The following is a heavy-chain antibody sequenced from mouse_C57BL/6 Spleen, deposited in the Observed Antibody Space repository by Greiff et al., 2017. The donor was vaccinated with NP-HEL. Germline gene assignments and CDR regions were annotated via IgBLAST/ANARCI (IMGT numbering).Heavy chain of an antibody. Sequence: EVKLQESGPGLVKPSQSLSLTCSVTGYSITSGYYWNWIRQFPGNKLEWMGYISYDGSNNYNPSLKNRISITRDTSKNQFFLKLNSVTTEDTATYYCARDYGYDEAWFAYWGQGTLVTVSA. V-gene: IGHV3-6*01. CDR3: ARDYGYDEAWFAY. CDR1: GYSITSGYY. CDR2: ISYDGSN. D-gene: IGHD2-2*01. J-gene: IGHJ3*01.